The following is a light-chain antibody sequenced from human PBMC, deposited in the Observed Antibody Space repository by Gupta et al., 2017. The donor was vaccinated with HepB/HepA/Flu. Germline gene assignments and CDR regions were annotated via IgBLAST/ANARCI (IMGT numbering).Light chain of an antibody. Sequence: QSALPQAASVSGLPGQSITISCTRITSDVGRHNVVSWYQHHPGKAPRVLIYEVNKRPSGVSNRFSGSTSGNTASLTISGLQAEDEADYYCCSFTTSSTLHVVFGGGTKVTVL. CDR3: CSFTTSSTLHVV. CDR1: TSDVGRHNV. V-gene: IGLV2-23*02. J-gene: IGLJ2*01. CDR2: EVN.